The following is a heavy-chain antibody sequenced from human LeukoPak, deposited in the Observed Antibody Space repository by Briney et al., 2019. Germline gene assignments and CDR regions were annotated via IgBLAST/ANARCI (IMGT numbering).Heavy chain of an antibody. J-gene: IGHJ4*02. CDR1: GFIFSTYW. V-gene: IGHV3-7*01. CDR2: IKPDGSDK. CDR3: AREWAHYDY. D-gene: IGHD1-26*01. Sequence: GSLELSWAASGFIFSTYWMSWVRRAPGKGLEWVADIKPDGSDKYYVGSVKGRFTISRDNAKNSLYLQLDSLRVEDTAVYYCAREWAHYDYWGRGTLVTVSS.